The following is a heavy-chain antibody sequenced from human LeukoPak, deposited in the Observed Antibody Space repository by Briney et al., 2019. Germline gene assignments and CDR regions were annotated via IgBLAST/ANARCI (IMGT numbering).Heavy chain of an antibody. CDR3: AKDGYGDVSGY. CDR1: GFTVSSNY. Sequence: KPGGSLRLSCAASGFTVSSNYMSWVRQAPGKGLEWVSVIYSGGSTYYADSVKGRFTISRDNSKNTLYLQMNSLRAEDTAVYYCAKDGYGDVSGYWGQGTLVTVSS. CDR2: IYSGGST. D-gene: IGHD4-17*01. V-gene: IGHV3-53*01. J-gene: IGHJ4*02.